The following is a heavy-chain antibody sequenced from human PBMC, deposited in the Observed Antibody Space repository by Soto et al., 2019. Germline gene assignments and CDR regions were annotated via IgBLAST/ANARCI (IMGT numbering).Heavy chain of an antibody. V-gene: IGHV4-4*02. CDR1: GGSISSSNW. CDR3: ARAAMGGSSWPFDY. CDR2: IYHSGST. D-gene: IGHD6-13*01. J-gene: IGHJ4*02. Sequence: QVQLQESGPGLVKPSGTLSLTCAVSGGSISSSNWWSWVRQPPGKGREWIGEIYHSGSTNYNQSLKSRVTMSVDKSKNQFSLKLSSVTAADTAVYYCARAAMGGSSWPFDYWGQGTLVTVSS.